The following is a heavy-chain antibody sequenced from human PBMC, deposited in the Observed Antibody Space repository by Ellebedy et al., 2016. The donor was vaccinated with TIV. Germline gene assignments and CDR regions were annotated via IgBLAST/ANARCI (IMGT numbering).Heavy chain of an antibody. Sequence: GESLKISCKASGYTFTSYWIGWVRQMPGKGLEWMGNIYPSDSESRYSPSFQGHVTISADKSISTAYLQWNSLKASDTAIYYCARGPQDAFDIWGQGTMVTVSS. CDR3: ARGPQDAFDI. V-gene: IGHV5-51*01. J-gene: IGHJ3*02. CDR1: GYTFTSYW. CDR2: IYPSDSES.